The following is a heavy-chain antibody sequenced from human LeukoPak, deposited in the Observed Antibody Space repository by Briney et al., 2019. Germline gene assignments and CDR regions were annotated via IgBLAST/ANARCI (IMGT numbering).Heavy chain of an antibody. CDR3: AASSTGTVAYGMDV. D-gene: IGHD2-8*02. Sequence: SVKVSCKASGGTFSSYAISWERQAPGLWLEWMGGIIPIFGTANYAQKFQGRVTITADESTSTAYMELSSLRSEDTAVYYCAASSTGTVAYGMDVWGQGTTVTVSS. CDR1: GGTFSSYA. CDR2: IIPIFGTA. V-gene: IGHV1-69*01. J-gene: IGHJ6*02.